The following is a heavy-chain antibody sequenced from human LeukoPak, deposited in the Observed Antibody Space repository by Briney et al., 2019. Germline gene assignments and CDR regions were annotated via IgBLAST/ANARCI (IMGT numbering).Heavy chain of an antibody. J-gene: IGHJ4*02. CDR2: INPNSGGT. D-gene: IGHD2-2*01. Sequence: ASVKVSCKASGYTFTSYDINWVRQAPGQGLEWMGRINPNSGGTNYAQKFQGRVTMTRDTSISTAYMELSRLRSDDTAVYYCARGTYCSSTSCYPLFDYWGQGTLVTVSS. CDR3: ARGTYCSSTSCYPLFDY. CDR1: GYTFTSYD. V-gene: IGHV1-2*06.